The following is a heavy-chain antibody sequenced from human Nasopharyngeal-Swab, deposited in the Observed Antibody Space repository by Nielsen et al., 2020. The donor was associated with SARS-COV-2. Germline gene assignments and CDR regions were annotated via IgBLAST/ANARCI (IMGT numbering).Heavy chain of an antibody. J-gene: IGHJ4*02. V-gene: IGHV1-3*01. CDR3: ARGIAAAGTLDY. D-gene: IGHD6-13*01. CDR1: SHTSTTYA. Sequence: SKAPSHTSTTYAMHWARQASGQRLEWMGWINAGNGNTKYSPKFQGRVTITRDTSASTAYMELSSLRSEDTAVYYCARGIAAAGTLDYWGQGTLVTVSS. CDR2: INAGNGNT.